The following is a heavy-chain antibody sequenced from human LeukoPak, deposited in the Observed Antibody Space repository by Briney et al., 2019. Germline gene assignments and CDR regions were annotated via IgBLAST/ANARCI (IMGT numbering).Heavy chain of an antibody. J-gene: IGHJ4*02. V-gene: IGHV4-34*01. CDR2: INHSGST. Sequence: TSETLSLTCAVYGGSFSGYYWSWIRQPPGKGLEWIGEINHSGSTNYNPSLKSRVTISVDTSKNQFSLKLSSVTAADTAVYYCARGWHYYDSSGYRKYGGTYFDYWGQGTLVTVSS. D-gene: IGHD3-22*01. CDR3: ARGWHYYDSSGYRKYGGTYFDY. CDR1: GGSFSGYY.